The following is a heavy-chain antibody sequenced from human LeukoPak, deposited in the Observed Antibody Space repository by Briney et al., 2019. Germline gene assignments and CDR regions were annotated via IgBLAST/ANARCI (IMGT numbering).Heavy chain of an antibody. Sequence: PGGSLRLSCAASGFTFSSYAMSWVRQAPGKGLEWVSAISGSGGSTYYADSVKGRFTISRDNSKNTLYLQMNSLRAEDTAVYYCAKDPRTHSSGYLHHLGGFDPWGQGTLVTVSS. V-gene: IGHV3-23*01. D-gene: IGHD6-19*01. CDR3: AKDPRTHSSGYLHHLGGFDP. CDR1: GFTFSSYA. CDR2: ISGSGGST. J-gene: IGHJ5*02.